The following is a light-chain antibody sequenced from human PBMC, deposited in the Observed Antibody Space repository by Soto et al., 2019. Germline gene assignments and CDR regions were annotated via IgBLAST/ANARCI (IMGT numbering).Light chain of an antibody. J-gene: IGLJ2*01. Sequence: QSALTQPASVSGSPGQSITISCTGSNSDIGGYNYVSWYQHHPGKAPKLMIHEVTNRPSGVSNRFSGSKSGNTASLTISGLQAEDEADYYCNSFTRSNTVVFGGGTQLTVL. CDR2: EVT. CDR3: NSFTRSNTVV. V-gene: IGLV2-14*01. CDR1: NSDIGGYNY.